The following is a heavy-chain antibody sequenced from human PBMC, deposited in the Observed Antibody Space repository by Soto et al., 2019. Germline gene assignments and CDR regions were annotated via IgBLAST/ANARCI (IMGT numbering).Heavy chain of an antibody. D-gene: IGHD3-3*01. J-gene: IGHJ6*02. CDR2: ISSRGSSI. Sequence: SLRLSCAVSVFTFSDYYMSWIRQSPGKGLEWVSYISSRGSSIYYADSVKGRFTISRDNAKNSLYLQMNGLRAEDTAVYYCARGYYDFWSGYYISPYGMDVWGQGTTVTVS. CDR1: VFTFSDYY. CDR3: ARGYYDFWSGYYISPYGMDV. V-gene: IGHV3-11*01.